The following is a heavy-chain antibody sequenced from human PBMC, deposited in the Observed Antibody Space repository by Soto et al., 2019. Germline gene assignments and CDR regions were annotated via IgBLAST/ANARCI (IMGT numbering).Heavy chain of an antibody. CDR2: ISYDGNNK. D-gene: IGHD4-17*01. Sequence: GGSLRLSCAASGFTFSSYGMHWVRQAPGKVLAWVAVISYDGNNKYYADAVKGRFTISRDNSKNTLYLRMTSLGAEDTAVYYCAKDTVIFYYYYGMDVWGQGTTVTVSS. CDR3: AKDTVIFYYYYGMDV. J-gene: IGHJ6*02. V-gene: IGHV3-30*18. CDR1: GFTFSSYG.